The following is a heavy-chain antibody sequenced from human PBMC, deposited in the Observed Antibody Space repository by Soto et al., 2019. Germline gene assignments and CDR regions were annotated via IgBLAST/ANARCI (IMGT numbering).Heavy chain of an antibody. J-gene: IGHJ4*02. Sequence: EVQLGESGGCVVQPGGSLRLSCAASGFTVSSYYMSWVRQAPGQGLEWVSVIYSVGSADFADSVKGRFTISRENSKNTLYHQRSTLRAAYTAGYYCAIVHSSSYHHFDYWGQGSLFTFSS. V-gene: IGHV3-66*01. D-gene: IGHD6-13*01. CDR2: IYSVGSA. CDR1: GFTVSSYY. CDR3: AIVHSSSYHHFDY.